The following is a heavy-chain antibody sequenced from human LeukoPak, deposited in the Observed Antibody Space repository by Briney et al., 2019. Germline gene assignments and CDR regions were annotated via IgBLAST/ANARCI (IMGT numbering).Heavy chain of an antibody. J-gene: IGHJ5*02. CDR1: GITFGNNW. Sequence: GGSLRLPCAASGITFGNNWMHWVRQGPGKGLVWISRINSDGGGAVYADSVKGRFTVSRDNAKNTLYLQMNSLRAEDTAVYYCARDVPHNWFDTWGQGTLVTVSS. CDR2: INSDGGGA. V-gene: IGHV3-74*01. CDR3: ARDVPHNWFDT.